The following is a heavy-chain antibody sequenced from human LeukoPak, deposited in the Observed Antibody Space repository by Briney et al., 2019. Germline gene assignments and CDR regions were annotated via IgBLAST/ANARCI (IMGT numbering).Heavy chain of an antibody. CDR2: IYTSGNT. CDR3: ARHRQWEPPTYDY. Sequence: SETLSLTCTVSGGSISSYYWSWIRQPPGKGLEWIGYIYTSGNTNYNPSLKSRVTISVDTSKNQFSLKLSSVTAADTAVYYCARHRQWEPPTYDYWGQGTLVTVSS. V-gene: IGHV4-4*09. J-gene: IGHJ4*02. CDR1: GGSISSYY. D-gene: IGHD1-26*01.